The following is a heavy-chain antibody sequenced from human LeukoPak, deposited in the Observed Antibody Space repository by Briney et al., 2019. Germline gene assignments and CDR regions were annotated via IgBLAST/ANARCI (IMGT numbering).Heavy chain of an antibody. CDR3: ARGYCSSTSCYSLGYFQH. D-gene: IGHD2-2*01. CDR1: GYTFTSYA. J-gene: IGHJ1*01. CDR2: SNAGNGNT. V-gene: IGHV1-3*02. Sequence: GASVKVSCKASGYTFTSYAMHWVRQAPGQRLEWMGWSNAGNGNTKYSQEFQGRVTITRDTSASTAYMELSSLRSEDMAVYYCARGYCSSTSCYSLGYFQHWGQGTLVTVSS.